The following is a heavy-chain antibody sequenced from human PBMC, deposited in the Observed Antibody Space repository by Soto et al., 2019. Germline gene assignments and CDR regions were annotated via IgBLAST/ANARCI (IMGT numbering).Heavy chain of an antibody. J-gene: IGHJ5*02. CDR1: GYTFTSYG. CDR2: ISAYNGNT. CDR3: ARRGIAARINWFDP. V-gene: IGHV1-18*01. D-gene: IGHD6-6*01. Sequence: RASVKVSCKASGYTFTSYGISWVRQAPGQGLEWMGWISAYNGNTNYAQKLQGRVTMTTDTSASTAYMELRSLRSDDTAVYYCARRGIAARINWFDPWGQGTLVTVSS.